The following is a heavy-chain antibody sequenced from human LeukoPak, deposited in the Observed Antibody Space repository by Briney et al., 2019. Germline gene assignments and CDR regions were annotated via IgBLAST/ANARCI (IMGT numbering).Heavy chain of an antibody. Sequence: AASVKVSCKASGGTFSSYAISWVRQAPGQGLEWMGGIIPIFGTANYAQKFQGRVTMTRNTSISTAYMELSSLRSEDTAVYYCARGLAGSQITIFGVVTYNWFDPWGQGTLVTVSS. CDR2: IIPIFGTA. CDR3: ARGLAGSQITIFGVVTYNWFDP. V-gene: IGHV1-69*05. J-gene: IGHJ5*02. D-gene: IGHD3-3*01. CDR1: GGTFSSYA.